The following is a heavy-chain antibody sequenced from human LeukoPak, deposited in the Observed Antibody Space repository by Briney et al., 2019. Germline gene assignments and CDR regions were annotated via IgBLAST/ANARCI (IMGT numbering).Heavy chain of an antibody. D-gene: IGHD2-21*02. V-gene: IGHV3-66*01. Sequence: GGSLRHSCSASGFTVRSKYLNWVRQAPGKGLEWVSVIHSGGSTYYADSVKDRFIISRDNSKNTLYLQMNSLRAEDTAVYYCARDAYCGGNCYFAFQNWGQGTLVTVSS. CDR2: IHSGGST. CDR3: ARDAYCGGNCYFAFQN. CDR1: GFTVRSKY. J-gene: IGHJ1*01.